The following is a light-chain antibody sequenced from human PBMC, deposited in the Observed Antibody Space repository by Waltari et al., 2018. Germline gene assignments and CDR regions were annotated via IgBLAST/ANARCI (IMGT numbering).Light chain of an antibody. V-gene: IGLV3-21*02. CDR3: QVWESSSDQGV. J-gene: IGLJ3*02. Sequence: VLTQPLSMPVTPGQTARMTCWGGNLGGKSEHWYQQRPGQAPVLVVHDSTDRPSGIPERFSGSISANTAVLTISRVEVVDEADYYCQVWESSSDQGVFGRGTKLTVL. CDR2: DST. CDR1: NLGGKS.